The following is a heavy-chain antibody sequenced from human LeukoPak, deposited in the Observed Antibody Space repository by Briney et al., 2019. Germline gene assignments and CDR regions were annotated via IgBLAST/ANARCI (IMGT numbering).Heavy chain of an antibody. D-gene: IGHD5-12*01. CDR2: IYYSGST. J-gene: IGHJ4*02. CDR1: GDSIGGNY. V-gene: IGHV4-59*01. CDR3: ARHNSPPASGRLLYFDY. Sequence: SETLSLTCSVSGDSIGGNYWSWMRQPPGKGLEWIGYIYYSGSTKYNPSLKSRVTMSVDTSKNQFSLNLRSVTAADTAVYYCARHNSPPASGRLLYFDYWGQGTLVTVSS.